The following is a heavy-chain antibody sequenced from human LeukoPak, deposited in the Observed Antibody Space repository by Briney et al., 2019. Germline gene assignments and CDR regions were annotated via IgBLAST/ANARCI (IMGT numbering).Heavy chain of an antibody. Sequence: SESLSLTCAVYGGSFSGYYWSWIRQPPGKGLEWIGEINHSGSTNYNPSLKSRVTISVDTSKNPFSLTLSSVTAADTAVSYCARVYYYGSGSYYNWPWFDPWGQGTLVTVSS. CDR3: ARVYYYGSGSYYNWPWFDP. J-gene: IGHJ5*02. CDR1: GGSFSGYY. D-gene: IGHD3-10*01. V-gene: IGHV4-34*01. CDR2: INHSGST.